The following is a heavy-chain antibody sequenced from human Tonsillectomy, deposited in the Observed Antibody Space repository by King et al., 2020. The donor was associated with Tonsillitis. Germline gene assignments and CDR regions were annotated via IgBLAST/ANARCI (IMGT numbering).Heavy chain of an antibody. Sequence: VQLVESGGGLVQPGRSLRLSCAASGFTFEDYAMHWVRQAPGKGLEWVSGVSWNSGSRVYADSVKGRFTISRDNAKNSLYLQMNSLRPEDTAFYYCAKTTALSAMAASSFDHWGQGTLVTVSS. CDR2: VSWNSGSR. CDR3: AKTTALSAMAASSFDH. CDR1: GFTFEDYA. J-gene: IGHJ4*02. V-gene: IGHV3-9*01. D-gene: IGHD6-19*01.